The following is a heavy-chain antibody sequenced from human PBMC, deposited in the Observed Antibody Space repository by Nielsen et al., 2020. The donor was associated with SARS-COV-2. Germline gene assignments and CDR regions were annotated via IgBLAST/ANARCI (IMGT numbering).Heavy chain of an antibody. CDR3: AKVYLSGSYRPPREAFDV. V-gene: IGHV3-30*18. Sequence: GESLKISCAASEFTFNSYGMHWVRQAPGKGLEWVAVISYDGNNKYYADSVKGRFTVSRDNSQNMLYLQMNRLRPEDTAVYYCAKVYLSGSYRPPREAFDVWGQGTKVTVSS. CDR2: ISYDGNNK. D-gene: IGHD1-26*01. CDR1: EFTFNSYG. J-gene: IGHJ3*01.